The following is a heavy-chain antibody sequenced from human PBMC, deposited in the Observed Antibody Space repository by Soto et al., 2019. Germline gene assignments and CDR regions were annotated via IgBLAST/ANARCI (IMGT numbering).Heavy chain of an antibody. V-gene: IGHV3-7*03. CDR2: IKEDGSET. D-gene: IGHD2-8*01. CDR3: TRGLYSTTY. CDR1: GFTFRNYW. Sequence: GGSLRLSCAASGFTFRNYWMKWVRQAPGKGLEWVANIKEDGSETYYADSVKGRFTISRDNAKNSLFLQMNSLRAEDTALYYCTRGLYSTTYWGQGALVTVSS. J-gene: IGHJ4*02.